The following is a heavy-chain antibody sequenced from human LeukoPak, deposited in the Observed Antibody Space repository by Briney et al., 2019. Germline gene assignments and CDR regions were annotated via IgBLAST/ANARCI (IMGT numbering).Heavy chain of an antibody. Sequence: GGSLRLSCAASGFTFSSYWMSWVRQAPGKGLEWVSVIYSGGSTYYADSVKGRFTISRHNSKNTLYLQMNSLRAEDTAVYYCARRRGYSYGDDAFDIWGQGTMVTVSS. V-gene: IGHV3-53*04. CDR2: IYSGGST. D-gene: IGHD5-18*01. CDR3: ARRRGYSYGDDAFDI. J-gene: IGHJ3*02. CDR1: GFTFSSYW.